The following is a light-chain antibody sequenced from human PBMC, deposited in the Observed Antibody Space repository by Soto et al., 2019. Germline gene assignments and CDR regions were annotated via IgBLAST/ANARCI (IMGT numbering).Light chain of an antibody. J-gene: IGKJ1*01. Sequence: DIQITQSPSTLSASVGDRATITCRASQSISSWLAWYQQKPGKAPKLLIYDASSLESGVPSRFSGSGSGTEFTLTISSLQTDDFASYYCQQYDSYSWTFGQGTKVDI. CDR3: QQYDSYSWT. CDR1: QSISSW. CDR2: DAS. V-gene: IGKV1-5*01.